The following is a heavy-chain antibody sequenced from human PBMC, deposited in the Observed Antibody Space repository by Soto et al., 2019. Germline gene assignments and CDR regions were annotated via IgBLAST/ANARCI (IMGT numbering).Heavy chain of an antibody. J-gene: IGHJ5*02. CDR2: IYHSGST. CDR1: GGSISSGGYS. Sequence: SQTHPLPYAVSGGSISSGGYSWNWIRQPPGKGLEWIGYIYHSGSTLYNPSLKSRVTISIDKSKNQFSLKLSSVTAADTAVYYCARDQLEGNWFDPWGQGTLVTVSS. CDR3: ARDQLEGNWFDP. D-gene: IGHD1-1*01. V-gene: IGHV4-30-2*01.